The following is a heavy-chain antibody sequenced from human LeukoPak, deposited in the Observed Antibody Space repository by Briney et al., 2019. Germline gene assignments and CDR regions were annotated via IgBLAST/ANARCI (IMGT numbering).Heavy chain of an antibody. J-gene: IGHJ4*02. CDR1: GFTFSSYS. Sequence: GSLRLSCAASGFTFSSYSMNWVRQAPGKGLEWVSSISSSSSYIYYADSVKGRFTISRDNAKNSLYLQMNSLKAEDTAVYYCACIAAAGNAYWGQGTLVTVSS. D-gene: IGHD6-13*01. CDR2: ISSSSSYI. CDR3: ACIAAAGNAY. V-gene: IGHV3-21*01.